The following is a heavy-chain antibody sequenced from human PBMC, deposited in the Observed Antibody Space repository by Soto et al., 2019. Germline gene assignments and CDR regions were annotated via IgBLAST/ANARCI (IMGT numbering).Heavy chain of an antibody. V-gene: IGHV3-73*01. CDR2: IRSKANSYAT. D-gene: IGHD2-2*01. CDR3: TTPVEYCSSTSCYRDYYYYMDV. J-gene: IGHJ6*03. Sequence: AGGSLRLSCAASGFTFSGSAMHWVRQASGKGLEWVGRIRSKANSYATAYAASVKGKFTISRDDSKNTAFLQMHGLKPEGTAVYDCTTPVEYCSSTSCYRDYYYYMDVLGKGTTVTVSS. CDR1: GFTFSGSA.